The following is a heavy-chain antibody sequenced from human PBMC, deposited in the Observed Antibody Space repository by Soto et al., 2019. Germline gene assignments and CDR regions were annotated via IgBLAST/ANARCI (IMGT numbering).Heavy chain of an antibody. V-gene: IGHV4-39*01. D-gene: IGHD3-3*01. CDR3: ARGHYDFWSGYYYSYNGFDP. Sequence: SETLSLTCTVSGGSISSSSYYWGWIRQPPGKGLEWIGSIYYSGSTYYNPSLKSRVTISVDTSKNQFSLKLSSVTAADTAVYYCARGHYDFWSGYYYSYNGFDPRGQGTLVTVSS. J-gene: IGHJ5*02. CDR2: IYYSGST. CDR1: GGSISSSSYY.